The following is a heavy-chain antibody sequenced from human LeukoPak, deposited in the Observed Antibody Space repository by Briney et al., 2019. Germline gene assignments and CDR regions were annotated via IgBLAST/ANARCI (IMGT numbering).Heavy chain of an antibody. Sequence: GGSLRLSCAPSGFTVSGNYMSWVRQAPGKGLEWVSLIYSGGGTYYADSVKGRFTISRDNSKNTLYLQMNSLRAEDTAVYYCARGITGTNNRFDPWGQGTLVTVSS. CDR1: GFTVSGNY. CDR3: ARGITGTNNRFDP. CDR2: IYSGGGT. J-gene: IGHJ5*02. D-gene: IGHD1/OR15-1a*01. V-gene: IGHV3-66*02.